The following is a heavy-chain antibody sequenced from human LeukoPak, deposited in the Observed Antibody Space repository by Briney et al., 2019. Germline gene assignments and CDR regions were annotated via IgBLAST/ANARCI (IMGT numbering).Heavy chain of an antibody. CDR3: ARRAYYYDSSGPHFDY. D-gene: IGHD3-22*01. J-gene: IGHJ4*02. Sequence: PGGSLRLSCAASGFTFSDYYMSWIRQAPGKGLEWVSYISSSGSTINYADSVKGRFTISRDNAKNSLYLQMNSLRAEDTAVYYCARRAYYYDSSGPHFDYWGQGTLVTVSS. CDR1: GFTFSDYY. V-gene: IGHV3-11*01. CDR2: ISSSGSTI.